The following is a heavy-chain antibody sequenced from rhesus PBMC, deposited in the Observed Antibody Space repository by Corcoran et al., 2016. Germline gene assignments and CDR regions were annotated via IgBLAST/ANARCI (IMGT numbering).Heavy chain of an antibody. V-gene: IGHV4-73*01. J-gene: IGHJ2*01. CDR2: IYCNSAST. CDR3: ARYDGSGWYYWYFDL. CDR1: GGSISGYYY. D-gene: IGHD6-31*01. Sequence: QVKLQQWGEGLVKPSETLSLTCAVYGGSISGYYYWSWSRQPPGKGLEWIGYIYCNSASTNYTPSLKDRVTISRATSKNQFSLKLTSVTAADPAVYYCARYDGSGWYYWYFDLWGPGTPITISS.